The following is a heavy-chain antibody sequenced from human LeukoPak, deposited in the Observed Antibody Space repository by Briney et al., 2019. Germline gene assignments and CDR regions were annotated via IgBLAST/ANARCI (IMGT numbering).Heavy chain of an antibody. Sequence: PSETLLLTCTVSGGPFSSYYWSWIRQPAGKGLEWIGRIYTSGSTNYNPSLKSRVTMSVDTSKNQFSLKLSSVTAADTAVYYCARNYYDSSGYKYAFNYRGEGTLVTVSS. CDR2: IYTSGST. J-gene: IGHJ4*02. V-gene: IGHV4-4*07. CDR3: ARNYYDSSGYKYAFNY. D-gene: IGHD3-22*01. CDR1: GGPFSSYY.